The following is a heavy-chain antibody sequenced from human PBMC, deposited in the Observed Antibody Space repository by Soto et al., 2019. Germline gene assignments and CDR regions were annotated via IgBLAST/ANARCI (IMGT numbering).Heavy chain of an antibody. CDR3: ARDLNSSSWYNFRFYYYYYGMDV. V-gene: IGHV3-30-3*01. CDR2: ISYDGSNK. CDR1: GFTFSSYA. J-gene: IGHJ6*02. D-gene: IGHD6-13*01. Sequence: SLRLSCAASGFTFSSYAMHWVRQAPGKGLEWVAVISYDGSNKYYADSVKGRFTISRDNSKNTLYLQMNSLRAEDTAVYYCARDLNSSSWYNFRFYYYYYGMDVWGQGTTVTVSS.